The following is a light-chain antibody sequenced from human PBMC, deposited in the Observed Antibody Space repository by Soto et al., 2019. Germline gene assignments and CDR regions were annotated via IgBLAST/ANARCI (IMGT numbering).Light chain of an antibody. V-gene: IGLV1-40*01. CDR2: GNS. Sequence: QSVLTQPPSVSGAPGQRVTISCTGSSSNIGAGYDVHWYQQLPGTAPKLLIYGNSNRPSGVPDRFSGSKSGTSASLAITGLQAEDEADYCCQSYDSSLSGYVFVTGTKVTVL. CDR3: QSYDSSLSGYV. J-gene: IGLJ1*01. CDR1: SSNIGAGYD.